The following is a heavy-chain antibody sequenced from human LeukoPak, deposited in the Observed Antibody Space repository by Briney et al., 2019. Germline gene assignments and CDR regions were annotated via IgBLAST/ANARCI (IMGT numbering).Heavy chain of an antibody. V-gene: IGHV3-30*03. CDR1: GFTFSSYG. Sequence: GGSLRLSCAASGFTFSSYGMHWVRQAPGKGLEWVAVISYDGSNKYYADSVKGRFTISRDNSKNTLYLQMNSLRAEDTAVYYCARAEYYGPDYYGMDVWGQGTTVTVSS. J-gene: IGHJ6*02. D-gene: IGHD3-10*01. CDR2: ISYDGSNK. CDR3: ARAEYYGPDYYGMDV.